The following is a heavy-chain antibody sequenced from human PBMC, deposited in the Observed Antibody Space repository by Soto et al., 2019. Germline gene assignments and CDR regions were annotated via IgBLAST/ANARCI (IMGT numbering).Heavy chain of an antibody. D-gene: IGHD1-20*01. Sequence: PGGSLRLSCAASGITFSNYAMSWVRQAPGKGLEWVSAISGSGGTTYYADSVKGRFTISRDNSKNTLYLQMKSLRAEDTAVYYCAKSPGITALDALDIWGQGTMVTVSS. CDR1: GITFSNYA. V-gene: IGHV3-23*01. J-gene: IGHJ3*02. CDR3: AKSPGITALDALDI. CDR2: ISGSGGTT.